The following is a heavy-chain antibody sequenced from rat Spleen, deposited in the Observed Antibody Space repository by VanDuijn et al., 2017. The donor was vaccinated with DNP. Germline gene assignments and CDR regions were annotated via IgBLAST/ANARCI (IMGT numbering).Heavy chain of an antibody. Sequence: EVQLQESGPGLVKPSQSLSLTCSVTDYSITRVYRWNWIRKFPGNKMEWIGHITYSGNTHFNPSLKSRISITRDTSKNQFFLQLNSITTEDTATYYCARWGTYFDYWGQGVMVTVSS. J-gene: IGHJ2*01. CDR1: DYSITRVY. CDR2: ITYSGNT. V-gene: IGHV3-1*01. CDR3: ARWGTYFDY.